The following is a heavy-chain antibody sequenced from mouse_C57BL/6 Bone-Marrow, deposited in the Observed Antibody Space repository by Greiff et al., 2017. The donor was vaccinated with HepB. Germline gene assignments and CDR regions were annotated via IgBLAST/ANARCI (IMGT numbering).Heavy chain of an antibody. V-gene: IGHV1-69*01. Sequence: QVQLQQPGAELVMPGASVKLSCKASGYTFTSYWMHWVKQRPGQGLEWIGEIDPSDSYTNYNQKFKGKSTLTVDKSSSTAYMQLSSLTSEDSAVYYCARRGYGNYGFAYWGQGTLVTVSA. CDR3: ARRGYGNYGFAY. D-gene: IGHD2-10*02. J-gene: IGHJ3*01. CDR2: IDPSDSYT. CDR1: GYTFTSYW.